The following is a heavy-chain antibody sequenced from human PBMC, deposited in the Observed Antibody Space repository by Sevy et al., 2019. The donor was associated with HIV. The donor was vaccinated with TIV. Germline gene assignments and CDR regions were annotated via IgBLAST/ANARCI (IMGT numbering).Heavy chain of an antibody. D-gene: IGHD2-2*01. CDR3: ARDNLGYCISTSCPSWFAP. J-gene: IGHJ5*02. CDR2: ISYDGSNK. CDR1: GFTFSSYA. Sequence: GGSLRLSCAASGFTFSSYAMHWVRQAPGKGLEWVAVISYDGSNKYYVDSVKGRFTISRDNSKNTLYLQMNSMRAEDTALYYCARDNLGYCISTSCPSWFAPWGQGTLVTVSS. V-gene: IGHV3-30-3*01.